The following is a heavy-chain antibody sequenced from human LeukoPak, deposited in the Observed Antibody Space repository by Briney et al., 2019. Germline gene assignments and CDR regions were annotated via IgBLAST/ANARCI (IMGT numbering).Heavy chain of an antibody. CDR1: GFTFSTSA. CDR2: ISDNT. V-gene: IGHV3-23*01. J-gene: IGHJ4*02. CDR3: AKIAVRGPGGDY. Sequence: RGGSLTLFCAASGFTFSTSAMAWVRQAPGKGLEWVSSISDNTYYADSVDCRFTISKDNSKNTLYLQMNSLRAEDTALYYCAKIAVRGPGGDYWGQRPLVTVSS. D-gene: IGHD3-10*01.